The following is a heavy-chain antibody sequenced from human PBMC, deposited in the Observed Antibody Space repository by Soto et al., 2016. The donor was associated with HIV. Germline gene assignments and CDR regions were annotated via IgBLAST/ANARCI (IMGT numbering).Heavy chain of an antibody. J-gene: IGHJ4*02. V-gene: IGHV3-23*01. D-gene: IGHD3-9*01. CDR2: ISAGGGTT. Sequence: EVQVLESGGGLVQPGGSLRLSCAASGLTFNNYAMSWVRQAPGKGLEWVSGISAGGGTTYYADSVKGRFTISRDNSQNTLYLQMNSLRAEDTAVYYCATSMGVLTGYAKKDFDYWGQGTLVTVSS. CDR1: GLTFNNYA. CDR3: ATSMGVLTGYAKKDFDY.